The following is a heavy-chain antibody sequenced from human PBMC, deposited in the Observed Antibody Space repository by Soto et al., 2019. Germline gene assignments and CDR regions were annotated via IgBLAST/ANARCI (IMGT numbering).Heavy chain of an antibody. J-gene: IGHJ6*02. D-gene: IGHD1-7*01. CDR2: IIPIFGTA. Sequence: QVQLVQSGAEVKKPGSSVKVSCKASGGTFSSYAISWVRQAPGQGLEWMGGIIPIFGTANYAQKFQGRVTITADESTSTAYMELSSLRSEDTAVYYCAGRTRTNWNSRYYYYYGMDVWGQGTTVTVSS. V-gene: IGHV1-69*01. CDR1: GGTFSSYA. CDR3: AGRTRTNWNSRYYYYYGMDV.